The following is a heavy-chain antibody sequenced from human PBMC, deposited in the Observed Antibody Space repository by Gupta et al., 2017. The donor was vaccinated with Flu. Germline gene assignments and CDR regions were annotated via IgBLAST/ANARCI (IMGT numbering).Heavy chain of an antibody. V-gene: IGHV3-48*03. J-gene: IGHJ4*02. CDR2: ISRRGDT. CDR1: GFTVSSDD. CDR3: ARGHWDS. Sequence: EVQLVESGGGLVQPGGSLRISCAASGFTVSSDDMSWVRLAPGKGLEWVSLISRRGDTYQTDSVKGRFTSSRDNAKNLVQLQMNNMRVEDTAGYYCARGHWDSGGQGTLVTVSS.